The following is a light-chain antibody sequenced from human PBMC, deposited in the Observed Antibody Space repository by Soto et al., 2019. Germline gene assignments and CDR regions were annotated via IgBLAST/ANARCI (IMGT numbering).Light chain of an antibody. CDR1: QSISSY. CDR3: QQYNRYSPLT. J-gene: IGKJ3*01. Sequence: DIQMTQSPSSLSASVGDRVTITCRASQSISSYLNWYQQKPGKAPKLLVYDASSLETGVPSRFSGSGSGTEFTLTIRSLEPDDFATYYCQQYNRYSPLTFGPGTKVDIK. CDR2: DAS. V-gene: IGKV1-5*01.